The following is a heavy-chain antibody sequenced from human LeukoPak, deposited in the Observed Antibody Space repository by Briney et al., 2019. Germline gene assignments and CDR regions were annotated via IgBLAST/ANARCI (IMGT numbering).Heavy chain of an antibody. V-gene: IGHV4-39*01. CDR1: AGSISNTLYY. J-gene: IGHJ4*02. CDR2: IYYSRST. CDR3: ARRKGFGKGYFYS. Sequence: SETLSLTCTVSAGSISNTLYYWAWIRQPPGKGLESIGRIYYSRSTYYSLSLKSRVTISVDTSKNPFSLKLTSVTAADTAVYYCARRKGFGKGYFYSWGQGTLVTVSS. D-gene: IGHD3-10*01.